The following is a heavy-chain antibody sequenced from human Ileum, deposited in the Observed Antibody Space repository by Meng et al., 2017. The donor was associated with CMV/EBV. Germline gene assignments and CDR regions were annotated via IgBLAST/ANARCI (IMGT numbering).Heavy chain of an antibody. CDR3: AKAPGSSSSDY. Sequence: GESLKISCAASGFTFSNYAMTWVRQAPGKGLEWVSIIYSGGSTKYYADSVKGRFTISRDNSKNKLYLQMNSLRAEDTAVYYCAKAPGSSSSDYWGQGTLVTVSS. CDR1: GFTFSNYA. J-gene: IGHJ4*02. D-gene: IGHD6-13*01. V-gene: IGHV3-23*03. CDR2: IYSGGSTK.